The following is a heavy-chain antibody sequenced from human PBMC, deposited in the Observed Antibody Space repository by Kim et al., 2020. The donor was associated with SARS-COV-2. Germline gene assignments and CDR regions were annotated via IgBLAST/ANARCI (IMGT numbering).Heavy chain of an antibody. D-gene: IGHD3-16*02. Sequence: SETLSLTCAVYGGSFSGYYWSWIRQPPGKGLAWTGETNHSGSTHYNPSLKSRVTISVDTSKNQFSLKLCSVTAADTAVYYCARGRLYYDYIWGSYRSLFFDCWGQGTLVTVSS. CDR1: GGSFSGYY. V-gene: IGHV4-34*01. CDR2: TNHSGST. CDR3: ARGRLYYDYIWGSYRSLFFDC. J-gene: IGHJ4*02.